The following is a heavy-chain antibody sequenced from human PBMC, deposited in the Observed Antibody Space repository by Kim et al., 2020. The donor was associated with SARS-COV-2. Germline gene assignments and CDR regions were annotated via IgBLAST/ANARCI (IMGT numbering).Heavy chain of an antibody. Sequence: GGSLRLSCAASGFTFSTFSMSWARQAPGKGLEWVSTISDKGLRTHNEDSVKGRFTISRAKYRSTLLLQMKYISVKTKAIADYDSSDYWGQGTLFTVSS. CDR2: ISDKGLRT. CDR3: DSSDY. V-gene: IGHV3-23*01. CDR1: GFTFSTFS. J-gene: IGHJ4*02.